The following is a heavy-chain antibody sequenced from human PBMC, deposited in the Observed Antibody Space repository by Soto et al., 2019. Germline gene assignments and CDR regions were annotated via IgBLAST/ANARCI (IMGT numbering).Heavy chain of an antibody. V-gene: IGHV4-34*01. J-gene: IGHJ4*02. D-gene: IGHD3-22*01. Sequence: PSETLSLTCAVCGGSFSGYYWSWIRQPPGKGLEWIGEINHSGSTNYNPSLKSRVTISVDTSKNQFSLKLSSVTAADTAVYYCARVKRITMIVVVNYYFDYWGQGTLVTVSS. CDR3: ARVKRITMIVVVNYYFDY. CDR1: GGSFSGYY. CDR2: INHSGST.